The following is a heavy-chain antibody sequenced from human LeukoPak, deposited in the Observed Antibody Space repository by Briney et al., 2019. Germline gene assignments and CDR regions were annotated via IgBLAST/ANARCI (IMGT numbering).Heavy chain of an antibody. D-gene: IGHD6-13*01. CDR1: GGSISSYY. J-gene: IGHJ3*02. CDR3: ARQSRTQQLVPESAFDI. CDR2: IYYSGST. Sequence: SETLSLTCTVSGGSISSYYWSWIRQPPGKGLEWIGYIYYSGSTNYNPSLKSRVTISVDTSKSQFSLKLSSVTAADTAAYYCARQSRTQQLVPESAFDIWGQGTMVTVSS. V-gene: IGHV4-59*08.